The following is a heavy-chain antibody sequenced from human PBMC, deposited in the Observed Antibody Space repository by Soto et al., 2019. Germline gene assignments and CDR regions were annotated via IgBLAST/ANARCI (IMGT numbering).Heavy chain of an antibody. CDR2: IIPILGIA. J-gene: IGHJ3*02. Sequence: SVKVSCKASGGTFSSYTISWVRQAPGQGLEWMGRIIPILGIANYAQKFQGRVTITADKSTSTAYMELSSLRSEDTAVYYCARSLSPDAFDIWGQGTMVTVSS. V-gene: IGHV1-69*02. CDR3: ARSLSPDAFDI. CDR1: GGTFSSYT.